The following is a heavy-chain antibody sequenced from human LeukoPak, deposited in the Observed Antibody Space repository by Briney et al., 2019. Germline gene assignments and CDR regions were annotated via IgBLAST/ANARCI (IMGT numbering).Heavy chain of an antibody. J-gene: IGHJ4*02. V-gene: IGHV3-23*01. Sequence: GGSLRLSCAASGFTFSSYAMSWVRQAPGKGLEWVSAISGSGGSTYYADSVKGRFTISRDNSKNTLYLQMNSLRAEDTAVYYCAKDDLTRGYSYEQVDYWGQGTLVTVSS. CDR2: ISGSGGST. CDR1: GFTFSSYA. D-gene: IGHD5-18*01. CDR3: AKDDLTRGYSYEQVDY.